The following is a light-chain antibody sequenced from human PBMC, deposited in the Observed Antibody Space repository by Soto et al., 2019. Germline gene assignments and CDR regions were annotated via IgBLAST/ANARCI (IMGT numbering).Light chain of an antibody. CDR1: QSLLYSNGFHY. J-gene: IGKJ1*01. Sequence: LTQSPISLPVRPGEPASISCRSSQSLLYSNGFHYLEWYLQRPGQSPQLLIYMASNRASGVPARFSGSGSGTDFTLRSSRVEAEHVATYYCMQAAHTPWTFGQGTKVDI. CDR3: MQAAHTPWT. CDR2: MAS. V-gene: IGKV2-28*01.